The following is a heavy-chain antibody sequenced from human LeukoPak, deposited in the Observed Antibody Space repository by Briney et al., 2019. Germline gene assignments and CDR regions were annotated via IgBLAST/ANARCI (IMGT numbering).Heavy chain of an antibody. Sequence: PSETLSLTCAVYGGSFSGYYWSWIRQPPGKGLEWIGEINHSGSTNYNPSLKSRVTISVDTSKNQFSLKLSSVTAADTAVYYCARVRAYSAATPDYWGQGTLVTVSS. D-gene: IGHD2-15*01. CDR3: ARVRAYSAATPDY. CDR1: GGSFSGYY. J-gene: IGHJ4*02. V-gene: IGHV4-34*01. CDR2: INHSGST.